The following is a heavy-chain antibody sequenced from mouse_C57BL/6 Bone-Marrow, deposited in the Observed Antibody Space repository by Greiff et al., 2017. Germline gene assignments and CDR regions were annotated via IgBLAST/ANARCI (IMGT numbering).Heavy chain of an antibody. CDR2: IHPNSGST. CDR3: ARELPYYYGSSYGY. CDR1: GYTFTSYW. Sequence: QVQLKQPGAELVKPGASVKLSCKASGYTFTSYWMHWVKQRPGQGLEWIGMIHPNSGSTNYNEKFKSKATLTVDKSSSTAYMQLSSLTSEDSAVYYCARELPYYYGSSYGYWGQGTTLTVSS. J-gene: IGHJ2*01. D-gene: IGHD1-1*01. V-gene: IGHV1-64*01.